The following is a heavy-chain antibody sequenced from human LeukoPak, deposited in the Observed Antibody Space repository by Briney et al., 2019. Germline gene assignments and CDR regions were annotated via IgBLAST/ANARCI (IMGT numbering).Heavy chain of an antibody. CDR3: ARWYCSSGTCYYLDY. J-gene: IGHJ4*01. CDR1: GGSINSYY. Sequence: PSETLSLTCTVSGGSINSYYWSWNRQPPGRGLEYIGHIYYSGNTDYNTSLKSRVNISVHTSKNQFSLNLNSLTAADTAVYYCARWYCSSGTCYYLDYWGHGTLVTVSS. V-gene: IGHV4-59*01. D-gene: IGHD2-2*01. CDR2: IYYSGNT.